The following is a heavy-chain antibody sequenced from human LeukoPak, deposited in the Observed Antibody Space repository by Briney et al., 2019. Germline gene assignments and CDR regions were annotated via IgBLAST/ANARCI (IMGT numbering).Heavy chain of an antibody. CDR2: IYYSGST. Sequence: PSETLSLTCTVSGGSISSGDYYWSWIRQPPGKGLEWIGYIYYSGSTYYNPSLKSRVTISVDTSKNQFSLKLSSVTAADTAVYYCARHDRIWFGEWDAFDIWGQGTMVTVSS. J-gene: IGHJ3*02. CDR3: ARHDRIWFGEWDAFDI. CDR1: GGSISSGDYY. D-gene: IGHD3-10*01. V-gene: IGHV4-30-4*01.